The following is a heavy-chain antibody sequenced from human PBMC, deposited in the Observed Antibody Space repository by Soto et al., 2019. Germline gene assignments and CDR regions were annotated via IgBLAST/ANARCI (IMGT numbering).Heavy chain of an antibody. J-gene: IGHJ6*03. CDR3: ARGIEAYLGWLSYRDG. Sequence: QVQLVQSGAEVKKPGSSVKVSCKASGGTFSSYAISWVRQAPGQGLEWMGGIIPILGTANYAQKFQGRVTITADESTSRAYMELSSLRSEDTAVYYCARGIEAYLGWLSYRDGWGQGTTVTVSS. D-gene: IGHD3-3*01. CDR2: IIPILGTA. CDR1: GGTFSSYA. V-gene: IGHV1-69*11.